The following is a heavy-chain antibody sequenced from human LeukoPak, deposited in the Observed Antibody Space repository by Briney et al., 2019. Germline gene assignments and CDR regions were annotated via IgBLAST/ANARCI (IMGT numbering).Heavy chain of an antibody. V-gene: IGHV3-48*03. J-gene: IGHJ4*02. D-gene: IGHD5-24*01. CDR1: RLTFSGFE. CDR2: IKDDGSLK. Sequence: GGSLRLSCVGSRLTFSGFEMNWVRQVPGKGLEWVSYIKDDGSLKTYADSVKGRFTISRDNAKNSLYLQMNSLRVEDTAIYYCARRFRDWGQGTLVTVSS. CDR3: ARRFRD.